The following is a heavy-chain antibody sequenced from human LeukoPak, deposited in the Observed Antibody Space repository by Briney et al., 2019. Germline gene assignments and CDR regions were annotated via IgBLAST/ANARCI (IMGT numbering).Heavy chain of an antibody. J-gene: IGHJ4*02. D-gene: IGHD2-21*01. CDR1: GFTFSDYA. CDR3: AKDPSYIPLYYFDY. Sequence: GGSLRLSCAASGFTFSDYAMTWVRQAPGEGLEWVSTISGNGGTTYYADSVKGRFTISRDNSKNTLYLQMNSLRAEDTAVYYCAKDPSYIPLYYFDYWGQGTLVTVSS. V-gene: IGHV3-23*01. CDR2: ISGNGGTT.